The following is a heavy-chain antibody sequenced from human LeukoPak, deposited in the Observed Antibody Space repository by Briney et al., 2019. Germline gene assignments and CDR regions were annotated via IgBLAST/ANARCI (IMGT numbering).Heavy chain of an antibody. D-gene: IGHD6-19*01. CDR2: ISNDGSKK. Sequence: GGSLRLSCAASGFTFSSYGMHWVRQAPGKGLDWVAVISNDGSKKYYADSVKGRFTISRDNSKNTLSQQVSSLRTEDTAVYYCAKDFYIAVAGTRDYWGQGTLVTVSS. J-gene: IGHJ4*02. CDR1: GFTFSSYG. CDR3: AKDFYIAVAGTRDY. V-gene: IGHV3-30*18.